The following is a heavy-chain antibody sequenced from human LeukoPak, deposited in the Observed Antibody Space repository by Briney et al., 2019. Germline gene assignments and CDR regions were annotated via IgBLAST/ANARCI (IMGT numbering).Heavy chain of an antibody. Sequence: GGSLRLSCAASGFSFSSYAMHWIRQAPGKGLEWVSAVWYDGSNKFYADSVKGRFTISRDSSKNTLFLQMNGLRAEDTAVYYCAKSGPDFGDLPSEYYFDFWGQGTLVTVSS. J-gene: IGHJ4*02. CDR3: AKSGPDFGDLPSEYYFDF. CDR1: GFSFSSYA. CDR2: VWYDGSNK. V-gene: IGHV3-33*06. D-gene: IGHD4-17*01.